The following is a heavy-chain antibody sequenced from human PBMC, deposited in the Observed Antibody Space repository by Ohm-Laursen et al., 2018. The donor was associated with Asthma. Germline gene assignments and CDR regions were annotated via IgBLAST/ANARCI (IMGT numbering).Heavy chain of an antibody. CDR2: IYHSGST. J-gene: IGHJ5*02. V-gene: IGHV4-30-2*01. CDR1: GGSISSGGYY. Sequence: TLSLTCTVSGGSISSGGYYWSWIRQPPGKGLEWIGYIYHSGSTYYNPSLKSRVTISVDRSKNQFSLKLSSVTAADTAVYYCARARNNWFDPWGQGTLVTVSS. CDR3: ARARNNWFDP.